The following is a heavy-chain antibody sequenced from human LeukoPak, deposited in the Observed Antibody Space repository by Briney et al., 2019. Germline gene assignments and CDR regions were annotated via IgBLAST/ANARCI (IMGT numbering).Heavy chain of an antibody. CDR2: ISYDGSNK. CDR1: GFTFSSYA. Sequence: GGSLRLSCAASGFTFSSYAMHWVRQAPGKGLEWVAVISYDGSNKYYADSVKGRFTISRDNSKNTLYLQMNSQRAEDTAVYYCARDRHGSGVFDYWGQGTLVTVSS. CDR3: ARDRHGSGVFDY. D-gene: IGHD3-10*01. V-gene: IGHV3-30*04. J-gene: IGHJ4*02.